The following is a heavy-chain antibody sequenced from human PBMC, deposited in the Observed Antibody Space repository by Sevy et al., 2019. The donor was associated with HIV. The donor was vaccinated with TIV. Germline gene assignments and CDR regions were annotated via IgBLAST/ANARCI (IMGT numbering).Heavy chain of an antibody. CDR3: AREVPRLPITY. V-gene: IGHV3-7*01. Sequence: GGSLRLSCAASGFTFSSYWMSWVRQAPGGGLEWVANINQDGSEKNYVDSVKGRFTISRDNAENSLYLQMNSLRVDDTAVYFCAREVPRLPITYWGQGSLVTVSS. J-gene: IGHJ4*02. CDR1: GFTFSSYW. D-gene: IGHD6-25*01. CDR2: INQDGSEK.